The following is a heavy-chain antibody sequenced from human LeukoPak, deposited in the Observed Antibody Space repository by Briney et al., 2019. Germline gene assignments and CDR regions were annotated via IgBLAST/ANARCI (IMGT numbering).Heavy chain of an antibody. J-gene: IGHJ4*02. CDR1: GYSFTSYW. V-gene: IGHV5-10-1*01. Sequence: GESLKISCKGSGYSFTSYWISWVRQMPGKGLEWMGRIDPSDSYTNYSPSFQGHVTISADKSISTAYLQWSGLKASDTAMYYCAAGRGADFDYWGQGTLVTVSS. CDR2: IDPSDSYT. CDR3: AAGRGADFDY.